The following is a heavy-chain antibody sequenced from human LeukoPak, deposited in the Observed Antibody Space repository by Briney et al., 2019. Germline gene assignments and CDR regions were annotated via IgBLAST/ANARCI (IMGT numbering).Heavy chain of an antibody. D-gene: IGHD3-16*01. CDR3: AKGPGGGNWFDP. J-gene: IGHJ5*02. CDR1: GFTFSSYG. Sequence: GRSLRLSCAASGFTFSSYGMRWVRQAPGKGLEWVAVISYDGSNKYYADSVKGRFTISRDNSKNTLYLQMNSLRAEDTAVYYCAKGPGGGNWFDPWGQGTLVTVSS. CDR2: ISYDGSNK. V-gene: IGHV3-30*18.